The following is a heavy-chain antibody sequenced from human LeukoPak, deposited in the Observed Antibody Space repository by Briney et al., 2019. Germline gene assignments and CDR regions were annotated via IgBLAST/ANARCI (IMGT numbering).Heavy chain of an antibody. CDR1: GYSFTSYW. CDR2: IYPGDSDT. J-gene: IGHJ3*02. V-gene: IGHV5-51*01. CDR3: ARTGSYSGYDYGDDAFDI. D-gene: IGHD5-12*01. Sequence: GESLKISCKGSGYSFTSYWIGWVRQMPGKGLEWMGIIYPGDSDTRYSPSFQGQVTISADKSISTAHLQWSSLKASDTAMYYCARTGSYSGYDYGDDAFDIWGQGTMVTVSS.